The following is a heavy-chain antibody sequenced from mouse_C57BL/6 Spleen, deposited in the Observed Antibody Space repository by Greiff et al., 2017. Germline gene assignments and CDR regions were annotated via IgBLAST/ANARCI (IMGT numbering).Heavy chain of an antibody. CDR2: IHPNSGST. J-gene: IGHJ1*03. Sequence: QVQLQQPGPDLVQPGASVKLSCKVSGYSFTSYWMNWVKQRPGQGLEWIGMIHPNSGSTNYTEQFKSKATLPVDKSSSTAYMKSSSLTSDDAAVYYCAHGSPGYFDVWGTGTTVTVSS. CDR1: GYSFTSYW. V-gene: IGHV1-64*01. D-gene: IGHD2-2*01. CDR3: AHGSPGYFDV.